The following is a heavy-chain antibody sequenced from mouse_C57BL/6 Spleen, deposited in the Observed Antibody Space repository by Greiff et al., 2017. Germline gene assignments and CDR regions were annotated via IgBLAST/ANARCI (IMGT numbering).Heavy chain of an antibody. J-gene: IGHJ4*01. V-gene: IGHV10-3*01. CDR2: IRSKSSNYAT. Sequence: EVKVVESGGGLVQPKGSLKLSCAASGFTFNTYAMHWVRQAPGKGLEWVARIRSKSSNYATYYADSVKDRFTISRADSQSMLYLQMNNLEAEAAAMYYCVRGGCAMDDWGQGTSVTVSS. CDR3: VRGGCAMDD. CDR1: GFTFNTYA. D-gene: IGHD3-3*01.